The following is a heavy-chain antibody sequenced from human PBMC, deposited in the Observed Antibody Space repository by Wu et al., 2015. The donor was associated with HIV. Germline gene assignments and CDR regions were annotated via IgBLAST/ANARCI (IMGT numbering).Heavy chain of an antibody. CDR3: ARDLGSWYRPQYYFDY. CDR1: GYTFTGYY. D-gene: IGHD6-13*01. CDR2: INPNSGGT. J-gene: IGHJ4*02. Sequence: QVQLVQSGVEVKKPGASVKVSCKASGYTFTGYYMHWVRQAPGQGLEWMGWINPNSGGTNYAQKFQGRVTMTRDTSISTAYMELSRLRSDDTAVYYCARDLGSWYRPQYYFDYWGQGTLVTVSS. V-gene: IGHV1-2*02.